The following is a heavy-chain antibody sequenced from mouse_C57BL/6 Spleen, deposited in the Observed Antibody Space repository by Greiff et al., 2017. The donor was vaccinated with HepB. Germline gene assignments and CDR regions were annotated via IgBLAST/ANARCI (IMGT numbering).Heavy chain of an antibody. V-gene: IGHV5-17*01. D-gene: IGHD2-4*01. Sequence: EVKLMESGGGLVKPGGSLKLSCAASGFTFSDYGMHWVRQAPEKGLEWVAYISSGSSTIYYADTVKGRFTISRDNAKNTLFLQMTSLRSEDTAMYYCARFYYDYDEGGYFDYWGQGTTLTVSS. J-gene: IGHJ2*01. CDR1: GFTFSDYG. CDR3: ARFYYDYDEGGYFDY. CDR2: ISSGSSTI.